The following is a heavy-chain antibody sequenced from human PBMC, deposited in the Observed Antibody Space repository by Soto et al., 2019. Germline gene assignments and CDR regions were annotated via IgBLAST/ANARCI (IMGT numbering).Heavy chain of an antibody. CDR1: SGSISSSNW. Sequence: PSETLSLTCAVSSGSISSSNWWSWVRQPPGKGLEWIGEIYHSGSTNYNPSLKSRVTISVDKSKNQFSLKLSSVTAADTAVYYCATQGDCSSTSCYDGGFDYWGQGTLVTVSS. CDR3: ATQGDCSSTSCYDGGFDY. D-gene: IGHD2-2*01. V-gene: IGHV4-4*02. J-gene: IGHJ4*02. CDR2: IYHSGST.